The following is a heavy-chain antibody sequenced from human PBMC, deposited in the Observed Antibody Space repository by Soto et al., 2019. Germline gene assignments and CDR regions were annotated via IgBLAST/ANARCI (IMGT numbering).Heavy chain of an antibody. CDR2: ISTYNGNT. J-gene: IGHJ6*03. CDR3: ARTTVTASYYYMDV. V-gene: IGHV1-18*01. D-gene: IGHD4-17*01. Sequence: SVEVSCKGSVYPFTDYGFTCGRMAPGQGLEWLGWISTYNGNTKYAQKVQGRLTMTTDTSTSTANMELTSLRSDDTALYYCARTTVTASYYYMDVWGKGSTVTVSS. CDR1: VYPFTDYG.